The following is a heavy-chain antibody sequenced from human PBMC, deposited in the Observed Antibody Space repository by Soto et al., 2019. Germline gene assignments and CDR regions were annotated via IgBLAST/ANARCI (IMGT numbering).Heavy chain of an antibody. CDR2: INPQTGGT. Sequence: ASGKVSCKASGYTFTGYYIHWVREAPGQGLEWMGWINPQTGGTSYAQKFQGRVTLSRDTSINTAYLELSRLTFDDAAVYFCARERYQVISDGMDVWGQGTTVTVSS. CDR3: ARERYQVISDGMDV. CDR1: GYTFTGYY. D-gene: IGHD2-2*01. V-gene: IGHV1-2*02. J-gene: IGHJ6*02.